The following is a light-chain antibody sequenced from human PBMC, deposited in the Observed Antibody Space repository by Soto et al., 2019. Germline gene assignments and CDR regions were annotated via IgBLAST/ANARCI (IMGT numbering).Light chain of an antibody. CDR2: EVS. CDR3: SSFTSSDTDV. V-gene: IGLV2-14*01. CDR1: NSDIGGYNF. Sequence: QSVLTQPASVSGSPGQSITISCTGTNSDIGGYNFVSWYQHHPGKAPKLMIFEVSNRPSGASNRFSGSKSGNTASLTISGLQTEDEADYYCSSFTSSDTDVFGTGTKVTVL. J-gene: IGLJ1*01.